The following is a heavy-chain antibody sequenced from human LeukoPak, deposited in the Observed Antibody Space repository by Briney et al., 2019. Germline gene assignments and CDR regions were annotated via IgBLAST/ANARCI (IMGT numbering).Heavy chain of an antibody. D-gene: IGHD3-10*01. J-gene: IGHJ5*02. V-gene: IGHV4-34*01. CDR1: GGSFSGYY. CDR3: ARRGPPRTMLRGVKSGWFDP. CDR2: INRSAST. Sequence: TSETLSLTCAVYGGSFSGYYWSWIRQPPGKGLEWIGEINRSASTNYNPSLKSRVTISIDTSKNQFSLKLSSVTAADTAVYYCARRGPPRTMLRGVKSGWFDPWGQGTLVTVSS.